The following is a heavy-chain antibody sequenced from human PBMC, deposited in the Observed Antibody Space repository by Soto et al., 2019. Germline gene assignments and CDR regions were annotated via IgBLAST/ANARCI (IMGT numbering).Heavy chain of an antibody. CDR1: GFTFSTYS. CDR3: ARTYYYDNSGYYGY. D-gene: IGHD3-22*01. CDR2: ISSSSSYI. Sequence: PGGFLTLSCAASGFTFSTYSMGWVRQAPGKGLEWVSSISSSSSYIYYADSVKGRFSISRDNAKDSLYLQMNSLRAEDTAVYYCARTYYYDNSGYYGYWGRETLCTASS. V-gene: IGHV3-21*01. J-gene: IGHJ4*02.